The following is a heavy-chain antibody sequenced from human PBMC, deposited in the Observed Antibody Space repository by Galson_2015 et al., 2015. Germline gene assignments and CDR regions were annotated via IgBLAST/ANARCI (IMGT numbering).Heavy chain of an antibody. CDR3: ARGGVIFGVVRWFDP. J-gene: IGHJ5*02. D-gene: IGHD3-3*01. CDR2: IYSDDST. CDR1: GFSVSSDY. Sequence: SLRLSCAASGFSVSSDYMSWVRQAPGKGLEWVSIIYSDDSTYYADSVKGRFTISRDNSKNTLYLQMNSLRAEDTAVYYCARGGVIFGVVRWFDPSGQETLVTVFS. V-gene: IGHV3-53*01.